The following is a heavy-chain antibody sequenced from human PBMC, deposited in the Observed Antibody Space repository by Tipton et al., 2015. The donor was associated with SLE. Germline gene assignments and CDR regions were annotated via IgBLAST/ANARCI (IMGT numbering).Heavy chain of an antibody. CDR3: ARGWYSRNWEWWFDP. D-gene: IGHD6-13*01. CDR2: MYHSGST. Sequence: LRLSCTVSGGSIRSHYWSWIRQPPGKGLEWIGYMYHSGSTKYNPSLKSRVTISLDTSKNQVSLKLTSVTAADTAVYYCARGWYSRNWEWWFDPWGQGMLVTVSS. V-gene: IGHV4-59*11. J-gene: IGHJ5*02. CDR1: GGSIRSHY.